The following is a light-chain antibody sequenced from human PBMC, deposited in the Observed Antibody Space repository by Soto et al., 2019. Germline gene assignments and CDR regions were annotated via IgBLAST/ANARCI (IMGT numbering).Light chain of an antibody. J-gene: IGKJ2*01. CDR1: QSVSSSY. CDR3: QQYGSSPYT. Sequence: EIVLTQSPGTLSLSPGERATLSCRASQSVSSSYLAWYQQKPGQAPSLLIYGATSRATGIPDRFSGSGSGTDFTLTISRLEPEDCAVYYCQQYGSSPYTFGQGTKQEIK. CDR2: GAT. V-gene: IGKV3-20*01.